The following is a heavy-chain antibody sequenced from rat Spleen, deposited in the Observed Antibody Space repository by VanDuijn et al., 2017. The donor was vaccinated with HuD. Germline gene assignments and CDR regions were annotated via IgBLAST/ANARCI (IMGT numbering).Heavy chain of an antibody. CDR2: ISSGGFA. V-gene: IGHV2S12*01. J-gene: IGHJ3*01. CDR1: GFSLTSYH. D-gene: IGHD1-12*02. CDR3: TRDHSYWGSYYPGGFAY. Sequence: QVQLKESGPGLVQPSQTLSLTCTVSGFSLTSYHVHWVRQPPGKGLEWIAAISSGGFAYYNSTLKSRLSISRDTSKSQVFLKMNSLQAEDTAIYFCTRDHSYWGSYYPGGFAYWGQGTLVTVSS.